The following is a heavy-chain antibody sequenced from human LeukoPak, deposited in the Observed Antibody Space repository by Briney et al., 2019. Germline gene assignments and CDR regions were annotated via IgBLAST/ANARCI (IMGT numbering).Heavy chain of an antibody. D-gene: IGHD5-24*01. CDR1: GGSITGYY. Sequence: SETLSLTCTVSGGSITGYYWTWIRQPAGKGLEWIGRIYSGGSTNYNPPLMSRVTMSVDASKNQFSLKLSPVTAADTAVYYCATGRDADSARGYYDMDVWGQGTTVTVSS. CDR2: IYSGGST. J-gene: IGHJ6*02. CDR3: ATGRDADSARGYYDMDV. V-gene: IGHV4-4*07.